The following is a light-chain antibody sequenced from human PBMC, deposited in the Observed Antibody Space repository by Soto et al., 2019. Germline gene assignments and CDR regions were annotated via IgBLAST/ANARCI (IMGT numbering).Light chain of an antibody. CDR2: AAS. CDR3: QHSYSTRWT. V-gene: IGKV1-39*01. Sequence: DIQMTQSPSSLSASVGDRVTITCRASQSFSSYLNWYQQKPGKAPKLLIYAASSLQSGVPSRFSGSGSGTDFTLTISSLQPEDFATYYCQHSYSTRWTFGEGPKVDIK. J-gene: IGKJ1*01. CDR1: QSFSSY.